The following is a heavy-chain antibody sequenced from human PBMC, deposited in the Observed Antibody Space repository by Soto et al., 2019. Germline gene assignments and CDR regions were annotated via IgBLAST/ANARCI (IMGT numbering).Heavy chain of an antibody. J-gene: IGHJ5*02. CDR1: GYTFTSYD. CDR3: ARGEAIIAAAGIFGGFDP. D-gene: IGHD6-13*01. Sequence: ASVKVSCKASGYTFTSYDINWVRQATGQGLEWMGWMNPNSGNTGYAQKLQGRVTMTRNNSISTAYMELSSLRSEDTAVYYCARGEAIIAAAGIFGGFDPWGQGTLVTVSS. V-gene: IGHV1-8*01. CDR2: MNPNSGNT.